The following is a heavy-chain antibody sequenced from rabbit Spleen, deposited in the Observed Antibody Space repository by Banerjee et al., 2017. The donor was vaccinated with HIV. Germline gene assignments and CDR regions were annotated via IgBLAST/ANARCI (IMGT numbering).Heavy chain of an antibody. CDR1: GFSFSYRQV. V-gene: IGHV1S45*01. Sequence: QEQLMESGGGLVKPEGSLTLTCTASGFSFSYRQVMCWVRQAPGKGLEWIACIYTGSGRTYYASWAKGRFIMSRPSSTTVTLQMTSLTVADTATYFCARDLVAAIGWNFNLWGQGTLVTVS. D-gene: IGHD5-1*01. J-gene: IGHJ4*01. CDR3: ARDLVAAIGWNFNL. CDR2: IYTGSGRT.